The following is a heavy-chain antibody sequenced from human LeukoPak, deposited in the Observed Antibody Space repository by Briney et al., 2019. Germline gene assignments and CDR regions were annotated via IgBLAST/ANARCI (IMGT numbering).Heavy chain of an antibody. Sequence: PSETLSLTCTVSGGSISSYYWSWIRQPPGKGLEWIGYIYYSGSTNYDPSLKSRVTISVDTSKNQFSLKLSSVTAADTAVYYCARAPASSYYYDSSGYYYSWLDPWGQGTLVTVSS. D-gene: IGHD3-22*01. CDR2: IYYSGST. CDR1: GGSISSYY. CDR3: ARAPASSYYYDSSGYYYSWLDP. V-gene: IGHV4-59*01. J-gene: IGHJ5*02.